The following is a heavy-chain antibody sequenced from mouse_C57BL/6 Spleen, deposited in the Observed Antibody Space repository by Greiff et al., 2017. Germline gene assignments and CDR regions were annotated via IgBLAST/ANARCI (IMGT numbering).Heavy chain of an antibody. D-gene: IGHD2-4*01. CDR3: TSSDYYDYDVAWFAY. Sequence: EVKLVESGTVLARPGASVKMSCKTSGYAFTSYWMHWVKQRPGQGLEWIGAIYPGNSDTSYNQKFKGKAKLTAVTSASTAYMELSSLTNEDSAVYYCTSSDYYDYDVAWFAYWGQGTLVTVSA. V-gene: IGHV1-5*01. CDR2: IYPGNSDT. J-gene: IGHJ3*01. CDR1: GYAFTSYW.